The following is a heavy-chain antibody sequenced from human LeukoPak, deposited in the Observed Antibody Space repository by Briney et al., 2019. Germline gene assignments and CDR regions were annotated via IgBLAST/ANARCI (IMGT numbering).Heavy chain of an antibody. CDR3: ARARGIYEGYFVL. CDR2: IIPMFGTA. V-gene: IGHV1-69*05. D-gene: IGHD5/OR15-5a*01. J-gene: IGHJ2*01. Sequence: SVKVSCKASGGTFSIYAISWVRQAPGQGLEWMGGIIPMFGTANYAQKFQGRVTITTDESTSTTYMELSSLKSEDTAVYYCARARGIYEGYFVLWGRGTLVTVSS. CDR1: GGTFSIYA.